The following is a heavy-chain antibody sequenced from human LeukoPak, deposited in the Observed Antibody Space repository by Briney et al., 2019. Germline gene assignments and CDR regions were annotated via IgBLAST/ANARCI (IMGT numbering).Heavy chain of an antibody. D-gene: IGHD6-13*01. CDR1: GFTFSSYE. CDR2: ISSSGSTI. CDR3: ARIDSSSWYWFDP. V-gene: IGHV3-48*03. Sequence: GGSLRLSCAASGFTFSSYEMNWVRQAPGKGLEWVSYISSSGSTIYYADSVKGRFTISRDNAKNSLYLQMNSLRAEDTAVNYCARIDSSSWYWFDPWGQGTLVTVSS. J-gene: IGHJ5*02.